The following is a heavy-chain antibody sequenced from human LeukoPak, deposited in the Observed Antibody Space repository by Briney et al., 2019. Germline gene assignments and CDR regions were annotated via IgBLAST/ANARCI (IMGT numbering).Heavy chain of an antibody. CDR2: ISGSGGST. V-gene: IGHV3-23*01. CDR3: AKDQEHCSSTSCYTIYYYYGMDV. Sequence: PGGSLRLSCAASGFTFSSYAMSWVRQAPGKGLEWVSAISGSGGSTYYADSVRGRFTISRDNSKNTLYPQMNSLRAEDTAVYYCAKDQEHCSSTSCYTIYYYYGMDVWGQGTTVTVSS. CDR1: GFTFSSYA. J-gene: IGHJ6*02. D-gene: IGHD2-2*02.